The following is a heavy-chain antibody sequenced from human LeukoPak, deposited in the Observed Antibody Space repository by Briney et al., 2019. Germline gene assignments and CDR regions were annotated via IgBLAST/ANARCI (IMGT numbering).Heavy chain of an antibody. CDR2: MNPNSGNT. J-gene: IGHJ4*02. D-gene: IGHD1-1*01. CDR3: ASAALVNTNWYYFDY. CDR1: GYTFISYD. V-gene: IGHV1-8*01. Sequence: ASVKVSCKASGYTFISYDINWVRQATGKGLEWMGWMNPNSGNTVYAQKFQGRVTMTRTTSIRTAYMELSSLRSDDTAVYYCASAALVNTNWYYFDYWGQGTLVTVSS.